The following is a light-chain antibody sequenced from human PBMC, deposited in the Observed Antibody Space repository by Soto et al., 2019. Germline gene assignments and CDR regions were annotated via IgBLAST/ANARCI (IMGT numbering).Light chain of an antibody. V-gene: IGKV1-5*03. CDR1: QSIDSW. Sequence: DIQMTQSPSTLSASVGDRVTITCRASQSIDSWLAWYQQKPGKAPNLLIYKASSLESGVPSRFSGSGSGTEFTLTISSLQPYDFATYYCQQYNSYSSGTFGQGTKVDIK. CDR2: KAS. CDR3: QQYNSYSSGT. J-gene: IGKJ1*01.